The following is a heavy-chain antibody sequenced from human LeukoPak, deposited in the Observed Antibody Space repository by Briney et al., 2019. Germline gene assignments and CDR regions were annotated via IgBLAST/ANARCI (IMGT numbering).Heavy chain of an antibody. Sequence: GGSLRLSCTTTGFTSSIYSMHWVRQAPGKGLEWVAVMSYDGVDEYYADSVKGRFTISRDNSKNTLYLQMNSLRAEDTAVYYCAKDDRPYSSSLAHYFDYWGQGTLVTVSS. D-gene: IGHD6-6*01. CDR3: AKDDRPYSSSLAHYFDY. V-gene: IGHV3-30*04. J-gene: IGHJ4*02. CDR2: MSYDGVDE. CDR1: GFTSSIYS.